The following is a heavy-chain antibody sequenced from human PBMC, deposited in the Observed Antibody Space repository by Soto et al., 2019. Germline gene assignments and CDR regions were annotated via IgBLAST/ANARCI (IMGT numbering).Heavy chain of an antibody. V-gene: IGHV3-23*01. CDR1: GFTFTTYA. CDR2: ISGSGAGT. Sequence: EIELLESGGGLVQPGGSLRLSCAASGFTFTTYAMGWVRQAPGKGLEWVSSISGSGAGTFYADSVKGRFTISRDNAKKMVSLQMNGMRADDTAVYYCAKAALNVAGNNFDSWGQGTLVNVYS. J-gene: IGHJ4*02. CDR3: AKAALNVAGNNFDS. D-gene: IGHD6-19*01.